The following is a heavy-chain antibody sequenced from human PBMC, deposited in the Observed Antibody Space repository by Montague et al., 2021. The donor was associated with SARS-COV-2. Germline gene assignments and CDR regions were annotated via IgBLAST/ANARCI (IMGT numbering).Heavy chain of an antibody. J-gene: IGHJ6*02. Sequence: TLSLTCTVSGGSISSGSYYWSWIRQPAGKGLEWIGRIYTSGSTNYNPSLKSRVTISVDTSKNQFSLKLTSVTAADTAVYYCARVGVVTMVRGVIPAYYDYGMDVWGQGTTVTVSS. CDR1: GGSISSGSYY. CDR3: ARVGVVTMVRGVIPAYYDYGMDV. D-gene: IGHD3-10*01. CDR2: IYTSGST. V-gene: IGHV4-61*02.